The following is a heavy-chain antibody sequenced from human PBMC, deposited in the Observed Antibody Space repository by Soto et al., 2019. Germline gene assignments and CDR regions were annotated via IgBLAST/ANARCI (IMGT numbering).Heavy chain of an antibody. J-gene: IGHJ4*02. V-gene: IGHV3-53*01. CDR2: IYSDGST. D-gene: IGHD2-15*01. CDR3: AREVVGALDY. Sequence: GGSLRLSCAASGFTFSSYSMNWVRQAPGKGLEWVSVIYSDGSTYYADSVKGRFTISRDNSKNTLYLQMNSLRAEDTAVYYCAREVVGALDYWGQGTLVTVSS. CDR1: GFTFSSYS.